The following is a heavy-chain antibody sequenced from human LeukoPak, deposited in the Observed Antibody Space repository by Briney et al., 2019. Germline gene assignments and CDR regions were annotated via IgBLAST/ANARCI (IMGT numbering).Heavy chain of an antibody. V-gene: IGHV4-61*02. CDR1: GVSISSGSYY. CDR3: ARDGDNWNYDY. J-gene: IGHJ4*02. Sequence: SETLSLTCTVSGVSISSGSYYWSWIRQPAGKGLEWIGRIYTSGSTNYNPSLKSRVTISVDTSKNQFSLKLSSVTAADTAVYYCARDGDNWNYDYWGQGTLVTVSS. CDR2: IYTSGST. D-gene: IGHD1-7*01.